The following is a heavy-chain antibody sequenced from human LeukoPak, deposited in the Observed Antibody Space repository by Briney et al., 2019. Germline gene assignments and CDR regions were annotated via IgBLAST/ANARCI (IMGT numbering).Heavy chain of an antibody. V-gene: IGHV4-39*01. CDR2: IYYSGST. J-gene: IGHJ3*02. Sequence: SETLSLTCTVSGGSISSSSYYWGWIRQPPGKGLEWIGSIYYSGSTYYNPSLKSRVTISVDTSKNQFSLKLSSVTAADTAVYYCARQMWAGAFDIWGQGTMVTVSS. CDR3: ARQMWAGAFDI. CDR1: GGSISSSSYY. D-gene: IGHD1-26*01.